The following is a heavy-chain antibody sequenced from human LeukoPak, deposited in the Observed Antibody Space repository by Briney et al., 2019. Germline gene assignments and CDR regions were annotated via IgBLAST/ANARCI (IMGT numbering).Heavy chain of an antibody. D-gene: IGHD1-26*01. J-gene: IGHJ5*02. CDR1: GFTFSSYA. Sequence: GGSLRLSCAASGFTFSSYAMHWVRQAPGKGLEWVAVISYDGSNKYYADSVKGRFTISRDNSKNTLYLQMNSLRAEDTAVYYCARAKGDSRRNWFDPWGQGTLATVSS. CDR2: ISYDGSNK. CDR3: ARAKGDSRRNWFDP. V-gene: IGHV3-30*04.